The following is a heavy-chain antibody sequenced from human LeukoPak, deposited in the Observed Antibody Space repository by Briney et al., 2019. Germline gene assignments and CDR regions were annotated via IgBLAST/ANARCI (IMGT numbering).Heavy chain of an antibody. CDR2: IDNDGSNT. Sequence: GGSLRLSCAASGFTFNNHWMHWVRQVPGKGLEWVSRIDNDGSNTIYADFVKARFTISRDNAKNTLYLQMNSLRAEDTAMYYCSRDRPHNWFDPWGQGTLVTVSS. V-gene: IGHV3-74*01. CDR1: GFTFNNHW. CDR3: SRDRPHNWFDP. J-gene: IGHJ5*02.